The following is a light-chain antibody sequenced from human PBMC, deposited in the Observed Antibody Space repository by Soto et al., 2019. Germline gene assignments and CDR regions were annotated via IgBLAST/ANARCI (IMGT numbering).Light chain of an antibody. Sequence: EIVLTQSPGTLSLSPGERATLSCRASQTVRNSYLAWYQQKPGQAPRLLIYGVSARATGIPDRFSGSGSGTDCTLTISRLETEDFAVFYCQQYDGSLPYSFGQGTKLEIK. J-gene: IGKJ2*03. CDR3: QQYDGSLPYS. V-gene: IGKV3-20*01. CDR1: QTVRNSY. CDR2: GVS.